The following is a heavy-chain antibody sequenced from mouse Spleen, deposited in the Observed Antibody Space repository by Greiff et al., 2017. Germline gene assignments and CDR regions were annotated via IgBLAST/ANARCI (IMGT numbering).Heavy chain of an antibody. Sequence: QVQLQQPGAELVRPGTSVKLSCKASGYTFTSYWMHWVKQRPGQGLEWIGVIDPSDSYTNYNQKFKGKATLTVDTSSSTAYMQLSSLTSEDSAVYYCARSTNGDYAMDYWGQGTSVTVSS. V-gene: IGHV1-59*01. J-gene: IGHJ4*01. CDR1: GYTFTSYW. CDR3: ARSTNGDYAMDY. CDR2: IDPSDSYT. D-gene: IGHD1-3*01.